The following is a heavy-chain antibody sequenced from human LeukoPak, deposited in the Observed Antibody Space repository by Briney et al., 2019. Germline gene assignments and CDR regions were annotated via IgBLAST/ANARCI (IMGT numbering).Heavy chain of an antibody. CDR2: IYHSGST. CDR3: ARGGYSYGVNWFDP. CDR1: GGSISSGGYS. Sequence: SETLSLTCAVSGGSISSGGYSWSWIRQPPGKGLEWIGYIYHSGSTYYNPSLKSRVTISVDTSKNQFSLKLSSVTAADTAVYYCARGGYSYGVNWFDPWGQGTLVTVSS. V-gene: IGHV4-30-2*05. D-gene: IGHD5-18*01. J-gene: IGHJ5*02.